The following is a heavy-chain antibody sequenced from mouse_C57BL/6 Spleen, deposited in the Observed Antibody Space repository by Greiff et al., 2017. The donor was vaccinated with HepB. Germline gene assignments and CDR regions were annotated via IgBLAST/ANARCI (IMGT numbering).Heavy chain of an antibody. Sequence: EVLLVESGGGLVQPGGSLSLSCAASGFTFTDYYMSWVRQPPGKALEWLGFIRNKADGYTTEYSASVKGRFTISRDTSKSILYLQMNALRAEDSATYYCARWSSPWYAMDYWGQGTSVTVSS. D-gene: IGHD6-1*01. V-gene: IGHV7-3*01. CDR1: GFTFTDYY. J-gene: IGHJ4*01. CDR2: IRNKADGYTT. CDR3: ARWSSPWYAMDY.